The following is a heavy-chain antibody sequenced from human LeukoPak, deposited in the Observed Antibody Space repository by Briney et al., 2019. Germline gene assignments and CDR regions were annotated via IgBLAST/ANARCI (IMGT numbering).Heavy chain of an antibody. D-gene: IGHD6-19*01. CDR2: INHSGST. Sequence: PSETLSLTCAVYGGSFSGYYWSWIRQPPVKGLEWIGEINHSGSTNYNPSLKSRVTISVDTSKNQFSLKLSSVTAADTAVYYCARAGSGWYGYWGQGTLVTVSS. CDR3: ARAGSGWYGY. CDR1: GGSFSGYY. J-gene: IGHJ4*02. V-gene: IGHV4-34*01.